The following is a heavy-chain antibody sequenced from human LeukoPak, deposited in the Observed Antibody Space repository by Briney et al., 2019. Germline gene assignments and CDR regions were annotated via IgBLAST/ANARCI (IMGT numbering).Heavy chain of an antibody. D-gene: IGHD5-24*01. CDR3: ARGGEMATRTKAFDI. CDR2: ISSSGSII. J-gene: IGHJ3*02. CDR1: GFTFSDYY. V-gene: IGHV3-11*01. Sequence: GGSLRLSCAASGFTFSDYYMSWIRQAPGKGLEWVSYISSSGSIIYYADSVKGRFTISRDNAKNSLYLQMNSLRAEDTAVYYCARGGEMATRTKAFDIWGQGTMVTVSS.